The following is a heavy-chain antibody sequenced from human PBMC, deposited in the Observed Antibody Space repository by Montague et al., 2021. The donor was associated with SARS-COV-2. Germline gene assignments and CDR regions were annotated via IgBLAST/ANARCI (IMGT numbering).Heavy chain of an antibody. D-gene: IGHD3-10*01. CDR1: GGSFSGYY. CDR3: ARVRYYGSGTSLGMDV. V-gene: IGHV4-34*01. Sequence: SETLSLTCAVYGGSFSGYYWSWIRQPPGKGLEWIGEINHSGSTNYNPSLKSRVTISVDTSKNQFSLKLSSVTAADTAVYYCARVRYYGSGTSLGMDVWGRGPTVPFPS. J-gene: IGHJ6*02. CDR2: INHSGST.